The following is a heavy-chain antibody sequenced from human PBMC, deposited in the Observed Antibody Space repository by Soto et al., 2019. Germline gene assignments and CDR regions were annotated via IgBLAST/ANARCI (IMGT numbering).Heavy chain of an antibody. CDR1: GYTFTKYY. Sequence: ASVKVSCKASGYTFTKYYMHWVRQAPGQGLEWLGTINPSGAGTTYAQKFQGRVTMTRDTSTSTVYMELSSLRSEDTAVYYCARDLGIAVAGTGYYYAMDVWGQGTTVTVSS. CDR3: ARDLGIAVAGTGYYYAMDV. V-gene: IGHV1-46*01. J-gene: IGHJ6*02. D-gene: IGHD6-13*01. CDR2: INPSGAGT.